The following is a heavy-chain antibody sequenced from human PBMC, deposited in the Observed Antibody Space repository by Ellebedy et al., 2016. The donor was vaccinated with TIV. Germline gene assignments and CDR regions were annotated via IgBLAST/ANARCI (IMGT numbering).Heavy chain of an antibody. J-gene: IGHJ4*02. CDR2: VSYDGSIA. D-gene: IGHD3-10*01. Sequence: GESLKISCAASGFTFSTYAMVWVRQAPGKGLEWVALVSYDGSIAYNAASVKGRFTISRDNSKTTLYLQMNSLRPEDTAVYYCARDKAFGQTASSFDYWGQGTLVTVSS. CDR1: GFTFSTYA. V-gene: IGHV3-30-3*01. CDR3: ARDKAFGQTASSFDY.